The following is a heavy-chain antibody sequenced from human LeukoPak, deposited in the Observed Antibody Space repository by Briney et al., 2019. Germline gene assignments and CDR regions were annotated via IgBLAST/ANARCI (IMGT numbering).Heavy chain of an antibody. J-gene: IGHJ3*02. CDR3: ARALQKYLPMISNAFDI. Sequence: GGSLRLSCAASGFTFSSYWMHWVRHAPGKGLVWVSRINSDGSSTSYADSVKGGFTISRDNAKNTLYLQMNSLRAEDTAVYYCARALQKYLPMISNAFDIWGQGTMVTVSS. CDR1: GFTFSSYW. D-gene: IGHD3-22*01. CDR2: INSDGSST. V-gene: IGHV3-74*01.